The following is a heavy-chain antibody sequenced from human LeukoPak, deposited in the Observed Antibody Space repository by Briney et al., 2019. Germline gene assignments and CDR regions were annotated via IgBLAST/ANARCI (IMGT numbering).Heavy chain of an antibody. Sequence: ASVKVSCKASGGTFSSYAISWVRQAPGQGLEWMGRIIPILDIANYAQKFQGRVTITADKSTSTAYMELSSLRSEDTAVYYCARLAYDSSGYYAFDIWGQGTMVTVSS. D-gene: IGHD3-22*01. CDR2: IIPILDIA. J-gene: IGHJ3*02. V-gene: IGHV1-69*04. CDR3: ARLAYDSSGYYAFDI. CDR1: GGTFSSYA.